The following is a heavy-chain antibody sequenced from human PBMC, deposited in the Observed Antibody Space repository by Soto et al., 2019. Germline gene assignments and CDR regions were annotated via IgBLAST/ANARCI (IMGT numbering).Heavy chain of an antibody. CDR3: AKDIWFGELCHTYFDY. J-gene: IGHJ4*02. CDR2: ISYDGSNK. D-gene: IGHD3-10*01. V-gene: IGHV3-30*18. CDR1: GFTFSSYG. Sequence: GGSLRLSCAASGFTFSSYGMHWVRQAPGKGLEWVAVISYDGSNKYYADSVKGRFTISRDNSKNTLYLQMNSLRAEDTAVYYCAKDIWFGELCHTYFDYWGQGTLVTVSS.